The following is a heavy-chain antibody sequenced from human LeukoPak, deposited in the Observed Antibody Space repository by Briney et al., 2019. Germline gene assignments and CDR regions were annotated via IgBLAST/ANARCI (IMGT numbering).Heavy chain of an antibody. J-gene: IGHJ4*02. CDR1: GGSISSYY. CDR2: IYNTGST. CDR3: ARLYGNFQNYYDY. D-gene: IGHD1-7*01. Sequence: SETLSLTCTVSGGSISSYYWNWIRQPPGKGLEWIGYIYNTGSTSNNPSLKSRVTISVDTSKNQFSLKLRSVTAADTAMFYCARLYGNFQNYYDYWGQGTLVAVSS. V-gene: IGHV4-59*12.